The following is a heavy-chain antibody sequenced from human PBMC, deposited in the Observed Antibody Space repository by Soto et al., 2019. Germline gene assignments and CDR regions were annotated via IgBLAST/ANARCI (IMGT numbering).Heavy chain of an antibody. D-gene: IGHD6-13*01. V-gene: IGHV3-33*01. CDR3: ARDEQLSYYFDY. J-gene: IGHJ4*02. CDR2: IWYDGSNK. CDR1: GFTFSSSG. Sequence: PGGSLRLSCAASGFTFSSSGMHWVRQAPGRGLEWVAVIWYDGSNKYYADSVKGRFTISRDNSKNTLYLQMNSLRAEDTAVYYCARDEQLSYYFDYWGQGTLVTVSS.